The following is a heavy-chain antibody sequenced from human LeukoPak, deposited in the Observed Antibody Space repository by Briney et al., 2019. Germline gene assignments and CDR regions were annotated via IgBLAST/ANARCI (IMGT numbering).Heavy chain of an antibody. CDR2: IRYDGSNK. D-gene: IGHD3-22*01. J-gene: IGHJ4*02. CDR1: GFTFSSYG. V-gene: IGHV3-30*02. CDR3: AKARSYYDSSGYVY. Sequence: GGSLRLSCAASGFTFSSYGIHWVRQAPGKGLEWVAFIRYDGSNKYYADSVKGRFTISRDNSKNTLYLQMNSLRAEDTAVYYCAKARSYYDSSGYVYWGQGTLVTVSS.